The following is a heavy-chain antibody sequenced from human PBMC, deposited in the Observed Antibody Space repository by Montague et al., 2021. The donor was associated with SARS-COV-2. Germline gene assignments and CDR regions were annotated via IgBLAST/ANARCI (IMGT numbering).Heavy chain of an antibody. Sequence: STNYNPSLKSRVTIPVDKSKNQFSLKLSSVTTADTAVYYCARDSSCWYRFDYWGQGTLVTVSS. D-gene: IGHD6-19*01. CDR3: ARDSSCWYRFDY. CDR2: ST. V-gene: IGHV4-4*02. J-gene: IGHJ4*02.